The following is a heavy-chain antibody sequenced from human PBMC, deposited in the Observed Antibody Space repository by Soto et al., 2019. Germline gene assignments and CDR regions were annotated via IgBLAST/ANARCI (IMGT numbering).Heavy chain of an antibody. CDR2: ISSSGSTI. D-gene: IGHD2-2*01. Sequence: GGSLRLSCAASGFTFSDYYMSWIRQAPGKGLEWVSYISSSGSTIYYADSVKGRYTISRDNAKNSLYLQMNSLRAEDTAVYYCARGLSCISTSCHVGPVDVWGQGTTVTVSS. CDR1: GFTFSDYY. J-gene: IGHJ6*02. V-gene: IGHV3-11*01. CDR3: ARGLSCISTSCHVGPVDV.